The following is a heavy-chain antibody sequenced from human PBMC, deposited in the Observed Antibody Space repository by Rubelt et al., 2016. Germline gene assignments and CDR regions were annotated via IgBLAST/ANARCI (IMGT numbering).Heavy chain of an antibody. CDR3: ARFWELVRYFDY. V-gene: IGHV4-39*07. D-gene: IGHD1-26*01. Sequence: QLQLQESGPGLVKPSETLSLTCTVSGGSISSSSYYWGWIRQPPGKGLEWIGSIYHSGSTYYNPSLKVRVTISVDTSKNQFSLKLSSVTAADTAVYYCARFWELVRYFDYWGQGTLVTVSS. CDR2: IYHSGST. J-gene: IGHJ4*02. CDR1: GGSISSSSYY.